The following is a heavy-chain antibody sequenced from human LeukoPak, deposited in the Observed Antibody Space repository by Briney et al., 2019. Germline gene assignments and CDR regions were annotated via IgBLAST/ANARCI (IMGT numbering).Heavy chain of an antibody. CDR2: INHSGST. V-gene: IGHV4-34*01. Sequence: SETLSLTCAVSGGSLSGCYWTWIRQPPGKGLEGIGEINHSGSTNYNPSLTSRVTISVDTSRKQFFLRLSSVTAADTAMYYCARAPGVRYYYYMDVWGKGTTVTISS. CDR3: ARAPGVRYYYYMDV. CDR1: GGSLSGCY. D-gene: IGHD2-8*01. J-gene: IGHJ6*03.